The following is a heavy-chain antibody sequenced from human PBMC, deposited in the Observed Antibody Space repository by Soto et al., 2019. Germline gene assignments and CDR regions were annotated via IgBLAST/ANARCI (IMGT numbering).Heavy chain of an antibody. CDR2: MNPSSGNT. Sequence: ASVKVSCKASGYTFTSYDINWVRQATGQGLEWMGWMNPSSGNTGYAQKFQGRVTMTRNTSISTAYMELSSLRSEDTAVYYCARGSLLEWLLSNPYYYYGMDVWGQGTTVTVSS. V-gene: IGHV1-8*01. CDR1: GYTFTSYD. J-gene: IGHJ6*02. D-gene: IGHD3-3*01. CDR3: ARGSLLEWLLSNPYYYYGMDV.